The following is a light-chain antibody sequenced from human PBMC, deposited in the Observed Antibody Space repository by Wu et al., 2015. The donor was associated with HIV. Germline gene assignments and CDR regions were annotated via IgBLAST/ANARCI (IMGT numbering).Light chain of an antibody. J-gene: IGKJ2*01. CDR3: QQYGGSPPYT. CDR1: QSVGSSD. V-gene: IGKV3-20*01. Sequence: ALTQSPGTLSLSPGERATLSCRASQSVGSSDLAWYQQKPGQAPRLLIYDASIRATGIPDRFSGSGSGTDFTLTISRLEPEDFAVYYCQQYGGSPPYTFGQGTKLEIK. CDR2: DAS.